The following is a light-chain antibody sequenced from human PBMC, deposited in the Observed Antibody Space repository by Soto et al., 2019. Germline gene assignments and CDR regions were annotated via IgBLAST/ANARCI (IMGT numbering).Light chain of an antibody. CDR2: GAS. Sequence: EMVMTQSPATLSVSLGERATLSCRASQSISTKLVWYQQKPGQAPRLLIYGASTRATVIPARFSGSGSGTEFTLTISSLQSEDFAVYYCQQHAQGWTFGQGTKVEIK. CDR3: QQHAQGWT. J-gene: IGKJ1*01. CDR1: QSISTK. V-gene: IGKV3-15*01.